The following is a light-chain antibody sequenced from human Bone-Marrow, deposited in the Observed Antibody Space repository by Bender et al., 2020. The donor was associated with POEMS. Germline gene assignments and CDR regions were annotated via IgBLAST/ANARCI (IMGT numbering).Light chain of an antibody. Sequence: QSALTQPASVSGSPGQSITISCTGTSSDVGNYNLVSWYQQHPGKAPRLIIYEVNKRPSGVSNRFSGSKSDNTASLTISGLQAEDETDYYCCSYAGSYTWVFGGGTKLTVL. CDR3: CSYAGSYTWV. V-gene: IGLV2-23*02. CDR1: SSDVGNYNL. J-gene: IGLJ3*02. CDR2: EVN.